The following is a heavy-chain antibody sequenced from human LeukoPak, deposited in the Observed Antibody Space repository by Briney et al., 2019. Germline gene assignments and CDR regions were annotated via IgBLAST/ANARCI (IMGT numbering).Heavy chain of an antibody. CDR1: GFTFSSYS. CDR3: ARDDVVVPAAKPGLDY. Sequence: GGSPRLSCAASGFTFSSYSMNWVRQAPGKGLEWVSSISSSSSYIYYADSVKGRFTISRDNAKNSLYLQMNSLRAEDTAVYYCARDDVVVPAAKPGLDYWGQGTLVTVSS. V-gene: IGHV3-21*01. D-gene: IGHD2-2*01. J-gene: IGHJ4*02. CDR2: ISSSSSYI.